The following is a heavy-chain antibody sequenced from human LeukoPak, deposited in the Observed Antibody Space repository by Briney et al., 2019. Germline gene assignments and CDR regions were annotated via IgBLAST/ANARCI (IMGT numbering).Heavy chain of an antibody. CDR3: AKGSSGWSTDY. CDR2: ISTRSDYI. J-gene: IGHJ4*02. D-gene: IGHD6-19*01. CDR1: QFTFSDYT. Sequence: PGGSLRLSCAASQFTFSDYTMNWVRRAPGKGLEWVSSISTRSDYIYYAESVKGRFTISRDNAKNSLYLQMNSLRDEDTAVYYCAKGSSGWSTDYWGQGTLVTVSS. V-gene: IGHV3-21*01.